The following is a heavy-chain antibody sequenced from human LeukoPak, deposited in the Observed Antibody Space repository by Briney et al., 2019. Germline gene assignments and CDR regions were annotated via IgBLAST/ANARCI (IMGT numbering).Heavy chain of an antibody. D-gene: IGHD2-15*01. Sequence: ASVKVSCKASGGTFNNYTISWVRQAPGQGLEWMGGIIPIFGTANYAQKFQGRVTITADKSTSTVYMDLSSLRSEDTAVYYCASGYCSGGSCYHSFDYWGQGTLVTVSS. CDR2: IIPIFGTA. V-gene: IGHV1-69*06. J-gene: IGHJ4*02. CDR1: GGTFNNYT. CDR3: ASGYCSGGSCYHSFDY.